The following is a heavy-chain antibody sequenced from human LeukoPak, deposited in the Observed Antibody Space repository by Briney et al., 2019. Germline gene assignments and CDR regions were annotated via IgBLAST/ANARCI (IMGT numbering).Heavy chain of an antibody. Sequence: SETLSLTCTVSGGSISSYYWRWIRQPAGKGLEWIGRIYTSGSTNYNPSLKSRVTMSVDTSKNQFSLKLSSVTAADTAVYYCARGPINSSGWYYGMDVWGQGTTVTVSS. CDR3: ARGPINSSGWYYGMDV. V-gene: IGHV4-4*07. D-gene: IGHD6-19*01. CDR2: IYTSGST. J-gene: IGHJ6*02. CDR1: GGSISSYY.